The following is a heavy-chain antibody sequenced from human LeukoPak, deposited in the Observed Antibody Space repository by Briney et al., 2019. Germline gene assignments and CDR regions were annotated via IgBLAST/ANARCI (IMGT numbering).Heavy chain of an antibody. CDR2: INHSGST. CDR3: ARGRLGSYDY. V-gene: IGHV4-34*01. Sequence: SETLSLTCAVYGGSFSGYYWSWIRQPPGKGLEWIGEINHSGSTNYNPSLKSRVTISVDTSKNQFSLKLSSVTAADTAVYYCARGRLGSYDYRGQGTLVTVSS. D-gene: IGHD1-26*01. J-gene: IGHJ4*02. CDR1: GGSFSGYY.